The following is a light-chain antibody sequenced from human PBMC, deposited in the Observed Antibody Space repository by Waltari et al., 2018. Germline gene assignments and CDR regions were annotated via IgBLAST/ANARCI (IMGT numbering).Light chain of an antibody. V-gene: IGKV4-1*01. CDR2: WAS. CDR3: QQYYSTPFT. Sequence: DIVMTQSPDSLAVSLGERATVNCKSSQNILYNSNNRNYLAWYQQKPGMPPKRLICWASTRESGVPDRFSGSGSGTDFTLTISSLQAEDVAVYFCQQYYSTPFTFGQGTKLEIK. J-gene: IGKJ2*01. CDR1: QNILYNSNNRNY.